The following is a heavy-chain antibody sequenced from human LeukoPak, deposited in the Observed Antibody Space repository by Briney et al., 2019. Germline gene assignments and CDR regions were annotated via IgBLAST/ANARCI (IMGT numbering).Heavy chain of an antibody. Sequence: GGSLRLSCAASGFTFSDHYMDWVRQAPGKGLEWVGRIRNKANSYTTQYAASVNGRFTISRDDSKNSLYLHMNSLKTEDTAVYFCARVRLGAPTRVFDCCVQESVVTVSS. V-gene: IGHV3-72*01. CDR1: GFTFSDHY. CDR3: ARVRLGAPTRVFDC. J-gene: IGHJ4*02. D-gene: IGHD1-26*01. CDR2: IRNKANSYTT.